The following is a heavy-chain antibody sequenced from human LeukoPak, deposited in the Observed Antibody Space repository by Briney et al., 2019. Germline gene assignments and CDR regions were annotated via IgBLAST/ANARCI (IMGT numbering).Heavy chain of an antibody. D-gene: IGHD6-13*01. Sequence: GGSLRLSCAASGFTFSSYSMNWVRQAPGKGLEWVSSISSSSSYIYYADSVKGRFTISRDNAKNSLYLQMNSLRAEDTAVYYCARVDGSSWDFDYWGQGTLVTVSS. J-gene: IGHJ4*02. CDR2: ISSSSSYI. CDR3: ARVDGSSWDFDY. V-gene: IGHV3-21*01. CDR1: GFTFSSYS.